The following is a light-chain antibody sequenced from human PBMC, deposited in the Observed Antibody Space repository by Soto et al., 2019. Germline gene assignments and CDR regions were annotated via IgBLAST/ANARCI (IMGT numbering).Light chain of an antibody. Sequence: DIQLAQSPASLSAAVGDRVVITCRASQTISKFLNWYQVKPGRAPRVMISSADTLESGVPPRFSGSVSVRDFTLTINNLQPEDIATYFCHQSYIVPFTFGQGTKVDIK. CDR1: QTISKF. CDR2: SAD. CDR3: HQSYIVPFT. V-gene: IGKV1-39*01. J-gene: IGKJ2*01.